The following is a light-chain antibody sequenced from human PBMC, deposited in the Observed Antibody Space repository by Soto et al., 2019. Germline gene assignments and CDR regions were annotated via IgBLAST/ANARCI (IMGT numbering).Light chain of an antibody. CDR2: DAS. CDR3: QQYNTYSLT. Sequence: DIQMTQSPSTLSASVGDRVTITCRARQSIRSWLAWYQQKPGKAPKLLIYDASSLESGVPSRFSGSGSWTEFTLTISSLQPDDVATYYCQQYNTYSLTFGGGTKVEIK. V-gene: IGKV1-5*01. J-gene: IGKJ4*01. CDR1: QSIRSW.